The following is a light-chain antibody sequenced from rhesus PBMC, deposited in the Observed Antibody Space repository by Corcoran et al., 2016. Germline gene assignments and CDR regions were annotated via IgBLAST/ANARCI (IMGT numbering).Light chain of an antibody. CDR3: QQYNNSPPT. Sequence: DIQMTQSPSSLSASVGDRVTITCRASQDIHKYLSWYQQKPGKAPKPLIYDASSLETGVPSRFSGSRSGTDDTLTISTLQPEDIATYYCQQYNNSPPTFGGGTKVEIK. CDR2: DAS. CDR1: QDIHKY. V-gene: IGKV1-66*01. J-gene: IGKJ4*01.